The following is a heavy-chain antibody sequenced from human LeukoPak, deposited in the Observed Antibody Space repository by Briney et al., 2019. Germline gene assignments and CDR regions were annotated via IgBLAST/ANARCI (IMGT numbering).Heavy chain of an antibody. V-gene: IGHV3-64*02. CDR1: GFRFSYHD. CDR2: IGAAGAHT. J-gene: IGHJ3*02. Sequence: GGSLRLSCAASGFRFSYHDMHWVRQAPGKGLEFVSSIGAAGAHTFYADSVKGRFTISRDNCQSRMYLQMDGLRPEDSAVYYCARELGGTKTGGFDIWGQGTVVTVSS. D-gene: IGHD1-14*01. CDR3: ARELGGTKTGGFDI.